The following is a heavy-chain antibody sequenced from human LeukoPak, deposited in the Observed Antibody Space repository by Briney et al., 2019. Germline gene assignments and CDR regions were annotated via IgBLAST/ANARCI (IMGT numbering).Heavy chain of an antibody. D-gene: IGHD3-22*01. CDR1: GGSISSYY. J-gene: IGHJ4*02. V-gene: IGHV4-4*07. CDR2: IYTSGST. CDR3: AGSRLYYYDSSGYPDQTDY. Sequence: PSETLSLTCTVSGGSISSYYWSWIRQPAGKGLEWIGRIYTSGSTNYNPSLKSRVTMSVDTSKNQFSLKLSSVTAADTAVYYCAGSRLYYYDSSGYPDQTDYWGQGTLVTVSS.